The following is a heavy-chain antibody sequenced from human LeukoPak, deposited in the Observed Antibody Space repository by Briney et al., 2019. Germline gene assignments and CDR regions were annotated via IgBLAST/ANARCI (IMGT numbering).Heavy chain of an antibody. V-gene: IGHV3-33*03. CDR3: ASYLTSIPSGMDV. Sequence: GASVRLSCAASGFTFSSYGMHWVRQAPGKGLEWVAVIWYDGSNRYYADSVKGRFTISRGNGKNTLYLQMNSLRAEDTAVYYCASYLTSIPSGMDVWGEGTTVTV. J-gene: IGHJ6*02. CDR1: GFTFSSYG. D-gene: IGHD1-26*01. CDR2: IWYDGSNR.